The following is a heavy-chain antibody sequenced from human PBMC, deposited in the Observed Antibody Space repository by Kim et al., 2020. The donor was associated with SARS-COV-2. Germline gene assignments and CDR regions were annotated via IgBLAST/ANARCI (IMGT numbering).Heavy chain of an antibody. CDR2: ISSSSSYI. D-gene: IGHD3-22*01. CDR1: GFTFSSYS. V-gene: IGHV3-21*01. J-gene: IGHJ6*02. CDR3: ARAIVGSLLTSMDV. Sequence: GGSLRLSCAASGFTFSSYSMNWVRQAPGKGLEWVSSISSSSSYIYYADSVKGRFTISRDNAKNSLYLQMNSPRAEDTAVYYCARAIVGSLLTSMDVWGQGTTVTVSS.